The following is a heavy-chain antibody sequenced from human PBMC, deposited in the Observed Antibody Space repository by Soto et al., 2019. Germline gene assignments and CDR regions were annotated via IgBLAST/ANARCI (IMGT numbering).Heavy chain of an antibody. Sequence: QVQLVESGGGVVQPGRSLRLSCAASGFTFSSYGMHRVRQAPGKGLEWVAVIWYDGSNKYYADSVKGRFTISRDNSKNTLYLQMNSLRAEDTAVYYCARGSPIAADAFDIWGQGTMVTVSS. CDR3: ARGSPIAADAFDI. D-gene: IGHD6-25*01. CDR2: IWYDGSNK. J-gene: IGHJ3*02. CDR1: GFTFSSYG. V-gene: IGHV3-33*01.